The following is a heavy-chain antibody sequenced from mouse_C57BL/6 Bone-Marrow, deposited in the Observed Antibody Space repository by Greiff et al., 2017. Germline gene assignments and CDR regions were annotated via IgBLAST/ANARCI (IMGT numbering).Heavy chain of an antibody. CDR2: IRSKSDNYAT. V-gene: IGHV10-1*01. J-gene: IGHJ4*01. D-gene: IGHD1-1*01. Sequence: EVKLQESGGGLVQPKGSLKLSCAASGFSFNTYAMNWVRQAPGKGLEWVARIRSKSDNYATYYADSVKDRFTISRDDSESMLYLQMNNLKTEDTAMYYGLRQETVVARGYYAMDYWGQGTSVTVSS. CDR3: LRQETVVARGYYAMDY. CDR1: GFSFNTYA.